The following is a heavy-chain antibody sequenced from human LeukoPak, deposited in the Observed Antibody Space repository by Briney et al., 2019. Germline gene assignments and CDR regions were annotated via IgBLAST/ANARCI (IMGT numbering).Heavy chain of an antibody. J-gene: IGHJ5*02. V-gene: IGHV3-74*01. CDR2: INSDGTTT. D-gene: IGHD4-17*01. CDR3: ARGAYGDLPDWFDP. Sequence: PGGSLRLSXAASGFTFSSYWMHWVRQAPGEGLAWVSRINSDGTTTSYADSVKGRFTISRDNTKNVLYLQMNSLRAEDTAVYYCARGAYGDLPDWFDPWGQGTLVTVSS. CDR1: GFTFSSYW.